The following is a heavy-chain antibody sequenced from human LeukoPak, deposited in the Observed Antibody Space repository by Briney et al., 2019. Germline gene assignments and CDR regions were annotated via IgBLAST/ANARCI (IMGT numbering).Heavy chain of an antibody. J-gene: IGHJ4*02. V-gene: IGHV3-7*03. CDR3: AKGGSGYYPYYFDY. CDR2: INQHGSEK. Sequence: GGSLRLSCAASGFTFSSYWMSWVRQAPGKGLEWVANINQHGSEKYYVDSVKSRFTISRDNAKNSLYLRMNSLRAEDTALYYCAKGGSGYYPYYFDYWGQGTLVTVSS. D-gene: IGHD3-22*01. CDR1: GFTFSSYW.